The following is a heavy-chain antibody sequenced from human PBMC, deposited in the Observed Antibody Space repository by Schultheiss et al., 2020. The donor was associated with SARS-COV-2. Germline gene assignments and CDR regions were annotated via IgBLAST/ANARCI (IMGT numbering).Heavy chain of an antibody. J-gene: IGHJ6*02. Sequence: ASVKVSCKASGYTFINYNISWVRQAPGQGLEWMGWINPNSGGTNYAQKFQGRVTMTRDTSISTAYMELSRLRSDDTAVYYCARVLYSSSSRYYYGMDVWGQGTTVTVSS. CDR2: INPNSGGT. V-gene: IGHV1-2*02. CDR1: GYTFINYN. CDR3: ARVLYSSSSRYYYGMDV. D-gene: IGHD6-6*01.